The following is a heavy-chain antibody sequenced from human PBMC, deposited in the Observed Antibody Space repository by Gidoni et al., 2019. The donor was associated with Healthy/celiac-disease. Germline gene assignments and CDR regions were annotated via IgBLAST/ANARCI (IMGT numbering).Heavy chain of an antibody. V-gene: IGHV1-69*10. CDR2: IIPILGIA. Sequence: QVQLVQSGAEVKKPGSSVKVSCKASGGTFSSYAISWVRQAPGQGLEWMGGIIPILGIANYAQKFQGRVTITADKSTSTAYMELSSLRSDDTAVYYCASVGGDGYNPNAFDIWGQGTMVTVSS. D-gene: IGHD5-12*01. CDR3: ASVGGDGYNPNAFDI. CDR1: GGTFSSYA. J-gene: IGHJ3*02.